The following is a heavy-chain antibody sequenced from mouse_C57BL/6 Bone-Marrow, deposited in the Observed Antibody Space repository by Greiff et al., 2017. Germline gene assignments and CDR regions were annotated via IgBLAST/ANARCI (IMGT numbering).Heavy chain of an antibody. D-gene: IGHD1-1*01. CDR2: IWSGGST. CDR3: ARNLGITTDWYFDV. Sequence: VHLVESGPGLVQPSQSLSITRTVSGFSLTSYGVHWVRQSPGKGLEWLGVIWSGGSTDYNAAFISRLSISKDNSKSQVFFKMNSLQADDTAIYYCARNLGITTDWYFDVWGTGTTVTVSS. CDR1: GFSLTSYG. J-gene: IGHJ1*03. V-gene: IGHV2-2*01.